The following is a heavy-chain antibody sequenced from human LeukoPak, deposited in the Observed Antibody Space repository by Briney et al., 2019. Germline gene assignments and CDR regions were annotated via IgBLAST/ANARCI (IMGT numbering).Heavy chain of an antibody. V-gene: IGHV3-30*02. CDR1: GFTIYA. D-gene: IGHD2-8*01. J-gene: IGHJ4*02. CDR3: AKTFNGAYSDD. CDR2: IRSDGSNE. Sequence: PGGSLRLSCAASGFTIYAMHWVRQAPGKGLEWVAFIRSDGSNECYADSVKGRFTISRDNSKNTLYLEMNSLTAEDSAVYYCAKTFNGAYSDDWGQGTLVTVSS.